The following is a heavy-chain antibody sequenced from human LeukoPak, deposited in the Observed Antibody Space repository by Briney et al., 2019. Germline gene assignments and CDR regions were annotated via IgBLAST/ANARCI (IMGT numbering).Heavy chain of an antibody. J-gene: IGHJ5*02. CDR1: GGSISSYY. D-gene: IGHD6-19*01. Sequence: SETLSLTCTVSGGSISSYYWSWIRQPAGKGLEWIGRIYTSGSTNYNPSLKSRVTISVDTSKNQFSLKLSSVTAADTAVYYCARLIPSPSFYSSRGVRWFDPWGQGTLVAVSS. V-gene: IGHV4-4*07. CDR3: ARLIPSPSFYSSRGVRWFDP. CDR2: IYTSGST.